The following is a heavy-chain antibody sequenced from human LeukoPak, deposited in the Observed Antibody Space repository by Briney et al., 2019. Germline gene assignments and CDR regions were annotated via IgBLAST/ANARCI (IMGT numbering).Heavy chain of an antibody. D-gene: IGHD6-13*01. J-gene: IGHJ4*02. CDR2: INTYNEET. V-gene: IGHV1-18*01. CDR3: ARGAAGYLDY. CDR1: GYTFTNYG. Sequence: ASVKVSCKASGYTFTNYGIGWVRQAPGQGLEWMGWINTYNEETDYAQKFQGRVTMTTDSSTNTAHMELRSLRSEDTAVYYCARGAAGYLDYWGQGTLVTVSS.